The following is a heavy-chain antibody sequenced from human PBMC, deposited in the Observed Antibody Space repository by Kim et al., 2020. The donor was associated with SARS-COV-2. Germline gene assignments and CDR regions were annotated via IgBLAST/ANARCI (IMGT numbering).Heavy chain of an antibody. CDR2: ISYDGTTK. V-gene: IGHV3-30*04. J-gene: IGHJ4*02. D-gene: IGHD6-13*01. Sequence: GGSLRLSCAASGFTFSSYAMNWVRQAPGKGLEWVAVISYDGTTKYYADSVRGRFTISRDNSKNTLYLQMNSLRAEDTAVYYCARDQNAAAGRGFDYWGQG. CDR1: GFTFSSYA. CDR3: ARDQNAAAGRGFDY.